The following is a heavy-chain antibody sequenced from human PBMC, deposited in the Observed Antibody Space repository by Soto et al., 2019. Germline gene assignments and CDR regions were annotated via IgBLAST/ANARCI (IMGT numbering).Heavy chain of an antibody. V-gene: IGHV4-31*03. J-gene: IGHJ3*02. Sequence: PSETLSLTCSVSGASVSSGGSYWSWVRQHPGRGLEWIGFIYDSGRAYYNPSLKSRFIVSVDTSQNPFSLKLSSVTAADTALYSCACDNPAGPGANAFDIWGPGRMVTVSS. CDR2: IYDSGRA. CDR1: GASVSSGGSY. CDR3: ACDNPAGPGANAFDI.